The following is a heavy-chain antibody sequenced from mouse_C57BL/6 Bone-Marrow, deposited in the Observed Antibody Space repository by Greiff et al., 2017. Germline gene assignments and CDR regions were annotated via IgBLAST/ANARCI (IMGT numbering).Heavy chain of an antibody. CDR2: INPNYGTT. D-gene: IGHD2-5*01. CDR3: ATAYYSNYRAWFAY. Sequence: VQLQQSGPELVKPGASVKISCKASGYSFTDYNMNWVKQSNGKSLEWIGVINPNYGTTSYNQKFKGKATLTVAQSSSTAYMQLNSLTSEDSAVYYCATAYYSNYRAWFAYWGQGTMVTVSA. V-gene: IGHV1-39*01. J-gene: IGHJ3*01. CDR1: GYSFTDYN.